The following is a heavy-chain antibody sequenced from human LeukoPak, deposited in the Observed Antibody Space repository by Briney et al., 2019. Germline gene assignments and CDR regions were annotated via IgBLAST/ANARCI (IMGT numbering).Heavy chain of an antibody. J-gene: IGHJ4*02. CDR2: INHSGST. V-gene: IGHV4-34*01. Sequence: SETLSLTCAVYGGSFSGYYWSWIRQPPGKGLEWIGEINHSGSTNYNPSLKSRVTISVDTSKNQFSLKLSSVTAADTAVYYCATGGKYSPYSGYLPFDYWGPGILVTVSS. D-gene: IGHD5-12*01. CDR1: GGSFSGYY. CDR3: ATGGKYSPYSGYLPFDY.